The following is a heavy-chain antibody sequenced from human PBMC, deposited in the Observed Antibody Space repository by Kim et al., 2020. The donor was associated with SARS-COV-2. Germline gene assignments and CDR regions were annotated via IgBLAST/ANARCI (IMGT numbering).Heavy chain of an antibody. CDR2: IIPIFGTA. CDR3: ARRDLRLGELSLSGGYYYYYGMDV. D-gene: IGHD3-16*02. V-gene: IGHV1-69*13. Sequence: SVKVSCKASGGTFSSYAISWVRQAPGQGLEWMGGIIPIFGTANYAQKFQGRVTITADESTSTAYMELSSLRSEDTAVYYCARRDLRLGELSLSGGYYYYYGMDVWGQGTTVTVSS. CDR1: GGTFSSYA. J-gene: IGHJ6*02.